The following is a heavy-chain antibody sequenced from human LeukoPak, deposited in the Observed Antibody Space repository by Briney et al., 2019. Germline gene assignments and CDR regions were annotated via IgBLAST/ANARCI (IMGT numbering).Heavy chain of an antibody. V-gene: IGHV3-66*01. CDR2: IYSGGST. Sequence: PGGSLRLSCAASGFTVSGNYMSWVRQAPGKGLEWVSVIYSGGSTYYADSVKGRFTISRDNSKNTLYLQMNSLRAEDTAVYYCARESDLYYDFWSGEPTHYYYGMDVWGQGTTVTVSS. CDR1: GFTVSGNY. J-gene: IGHJ6*02. CDR3: ARESDLYYDFWSGEPTHYYYGMDV. D-gene: IGHD3-3*01.